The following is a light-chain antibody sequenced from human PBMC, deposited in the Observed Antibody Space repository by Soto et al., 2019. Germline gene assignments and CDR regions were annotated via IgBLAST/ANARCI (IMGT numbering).Light chain of an antibody. Sequence: YELTEPPSVSVAPGQTARITCGGNNIGGKSVHWYQQKPGQAPVLVVYDDSDRPSGIPDRFSGSNSGDTATLTIRRVEDGDXADYYCHVWDSSSDHYVFGTGTKVTV. CDR1: NIGGKS. CDR2: DDS. J-gene: IGLJ1*01. CDR3: HVWDSSSDHYV. V-gene: IGLV3-21*02.